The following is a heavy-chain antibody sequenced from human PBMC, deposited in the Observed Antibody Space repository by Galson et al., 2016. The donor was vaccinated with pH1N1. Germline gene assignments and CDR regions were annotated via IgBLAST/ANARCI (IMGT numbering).Heavy chain of an antibody. Sequence: SLRLSCAASGFTVSSTDMSWVRQAPGKGLEWVSLLYTSGFTYYADSVKGRLTISRDNSKNTLYLQMNSPTAEDTAVYYCARRKKSRSLTLDYWGQGTLVTASS. CDR1: GFTVSSTD. V-gene: IGHV3-53*01. J-gene: IGHJ4*02. CDR3: ARRKKSRSLTLDY. CDR2: LYTSGFT. D-gene: IGHD4/OR15-4a*01.